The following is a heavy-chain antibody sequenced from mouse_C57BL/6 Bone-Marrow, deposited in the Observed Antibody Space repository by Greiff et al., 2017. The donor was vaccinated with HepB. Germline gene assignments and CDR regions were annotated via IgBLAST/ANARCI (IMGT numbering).Heavy chain of an antibody. J-gene: IGHJ1*03. CDR1: DFNIKDDY. CDR2: IDPENGDT. Sequence: EVQLQQSGAELVRPGASVKLSCTASDFNIKDDYMHWVKQRPEQGLEWIGWIDPENGDTEYASKFQGKATITADTSSNTAYLQLSSLTSEDTAVYYCTTFITTVDGWYFDVWGTGTTVTVSS. D-gene: IGHD1-1*01. CDR3: TTFITTVDGWYFDV. V-gene: IGHV14-4*01.